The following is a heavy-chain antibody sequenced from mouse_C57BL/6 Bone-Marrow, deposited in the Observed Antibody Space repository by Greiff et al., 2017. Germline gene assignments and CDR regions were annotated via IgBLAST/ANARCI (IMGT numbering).Heavy chain of an antibody. CDR1: GYAFSSSW. Sequence: QVQLQQSGPELVKPGASVKISCKASGYAFSSSWMNWVKQRPGKGLEWIGRIYPGDGATNYNGKFKGKATLTADKSSSTAYMQLSSLTYEDSAVYFGASPGQLRQYCFDYWGQGTTLTVSA. V-gene: IGHV1-82*01. CDR2: IYPGDGAT. CDR3: ASPGQLRQYCFDY. D-gene: IGHD3-2*02. J-gene: IGHJ2*01.